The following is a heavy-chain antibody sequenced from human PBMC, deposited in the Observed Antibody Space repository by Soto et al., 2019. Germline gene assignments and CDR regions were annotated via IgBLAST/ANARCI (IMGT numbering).Heavy chain of an antibody. CDR3: AKGHGYGFDY. J-gene: IGHJ4*02. D-gene: IGHD5-18*01. Sequence: GGSLRLSCAVDGFTFSSYAMNWVRQAQGKGLEWVSGISGSGGSTYHADSVKGRLTISRDNSKNTLYLQMNSLRAEDTAVYYCAKGHGYGFDYWGQGAMVTVSS. CDR1: GFTFSSYA. CDR2: ISGSGGST. V-gene: IGHV3-23*01.